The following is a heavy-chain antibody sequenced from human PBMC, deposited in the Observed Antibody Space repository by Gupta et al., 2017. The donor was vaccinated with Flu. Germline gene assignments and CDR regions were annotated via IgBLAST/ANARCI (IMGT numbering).Heavy chain of an antibody. J-gene: IGHJ4*02. Sequence: EVQLLESGGGLVQPGGSLRLSCVVSGFTFGNHAMSWVRQVPGKGLEWVSVISGSGASIEYADSVKGRFTISRDNFRNTLFLQVSSLRGEDTAVYYCAKHDTRAVAGTPFDSWGQGTLVTVSS. CDR3: AKHDTRAVAGTPFDS. CDR2: ISGSGASI. V-gene: IGHV3-23*01. D-gene: IGHD6-19*01. CDR1: GFTFGNHA.